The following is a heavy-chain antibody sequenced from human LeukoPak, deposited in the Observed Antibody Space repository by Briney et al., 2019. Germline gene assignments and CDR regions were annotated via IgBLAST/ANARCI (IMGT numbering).Heavy chain of an antibody. J-gene: IGHJ3*02. CDR1: GFTFSSYW. Sequence: GGSLRLSCAASGFTFSSYWMSWVRQAPGKGLEWVANIKQDGSEKYYVDSVKGRFTISRDNAKNSLYPQMNSLRAEDTAVYYCARGTTMIVVVGRDAFDIWGQGTMVTVSS. CDR2: IKQDGSEK. V-gene: IGHV3-7*01. D-gene: IGHD3-22*01. CDR3: ARGTTMIVVVGRDAFDI.